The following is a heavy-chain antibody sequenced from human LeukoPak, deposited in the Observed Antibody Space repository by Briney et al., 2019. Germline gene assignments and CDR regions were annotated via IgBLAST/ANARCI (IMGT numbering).Heavy chain of an antibody. Sequence: GGSLRLSCAASGFTFSNYAMSWVRQAPGKGLEWASAISGSGGSTYYADSVKGRFTISRDNSKNTLYLQMNSLRAEDTAVYYCAKRRRDFWSGYYTYFDYWGQGTLVTVSS. CDR2: ISGSGGST. D-gene: IGHD3-3*01. CDR1: GFTFSNYA. J-gene: IGHJ4*02. V-gene: IGHV3-23*01. CDR3: AKRRRDFWSGYYTYFDY.